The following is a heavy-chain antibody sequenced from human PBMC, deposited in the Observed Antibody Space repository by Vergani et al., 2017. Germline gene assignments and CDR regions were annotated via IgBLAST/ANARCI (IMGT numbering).Heavy chain of an antibody. CDR2: ISGSGGST. J-gene: IGHJ6*02. CDR1: GFTLNHYA. Sequence: EVQLLESGGDLVQPGGSLRLSCAASGFTLNHYAMNWVRQAPGKGLEWVSGISGSGGSTYYAGSVKGRFTISTDSSKNTLYLQMNSLSAGDTAVYYCAKTNPRNSGYDYLYYYHAMDVWGQGTTVTVSS. V-gene: IGHV3-23*01. CDR3: AKTNPRNSGYDYLYYYHAMDV. D-gene: IGHD5-12*01.